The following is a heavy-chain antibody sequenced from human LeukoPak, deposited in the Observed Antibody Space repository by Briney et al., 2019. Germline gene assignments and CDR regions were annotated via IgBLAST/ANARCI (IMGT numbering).Heavy chain of an antibody. Sequence: SAKVSCKASGGTFSSYAISWVRQAPGQGLEWMGGIIPIFGTANYAQKFQGRVTITTDESTSTAYMELSSLRSEDTAVYYCARVRIFGVVSYYYMDVWGKGTTVTVSS. CDR2: IIPIFGTA. CDR3: ARVRIFGVVSYYYMDV. V-gene: IGHV1-69*05. D-gene: IGHD3-3*01. CDR1: GGTFSSYA. J-gene: IGHJ6*03.